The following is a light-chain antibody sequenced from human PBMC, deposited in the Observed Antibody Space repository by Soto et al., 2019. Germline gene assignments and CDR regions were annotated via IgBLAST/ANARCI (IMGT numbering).Light chain of an antibody. Sequence: AIQMTQSPSSLSASVGDRVIITCRASQAIRTELGWYQQRPGKAPKLLIYGTSNLQSGVPSRLSGSGSGTDFTLTINGLQPEDFATYYCLQDYSYPRTFGQRTKVDVK. V-gene: IGKV1-6*01. CDR1: QAIRTE. J-gene: IGKJ1*01. CDR2: GTS. CDR3: LQDYSYPRT.